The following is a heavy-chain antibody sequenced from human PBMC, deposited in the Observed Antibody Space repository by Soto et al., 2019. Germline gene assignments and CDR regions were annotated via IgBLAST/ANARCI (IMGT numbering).Heavy chain of an antibody. J-gene: IGHJ4*02. V-gene: IGHV3-23*01. CDR3: AKDTVLCFGGENRGVFDY. D-gene: IGHD3-10*01. Sequence: VQLLESGGGLVRAVGSLRLSCAAFGFIFSSYAMSWVRQAPGKGREWVSAISGSGGSTYYADSVKGRFTISRDNSKNTLYLQMNSLRAQDTAVYYCAKDTVLCFGGENRGVFDYWGQGTLVTVSS. CDR1: GFIFSSYA. CDR2: ISGSGGST.